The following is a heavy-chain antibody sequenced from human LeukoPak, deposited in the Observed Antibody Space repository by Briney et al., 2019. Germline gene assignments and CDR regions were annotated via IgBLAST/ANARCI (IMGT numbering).Heavy chain of an antibody. Sequence: SETLSLTCTVSGGSISSYYWSWIRQPPGKGLEWIGEINHSGSTNYNPSLKSRVTMPVDTSKNQFSLKLSSVTAADTAVYYCARATVVTPYAFAIWGQGTMVTVSS. V-gene: IGHV4-34*01. D-gene: IGHD4-23*01. CDR2: INHSGST. J-gene: IGHJ3*02. CDR3: ARATVVTPYAFAI. CDR1: GGSISSYY.